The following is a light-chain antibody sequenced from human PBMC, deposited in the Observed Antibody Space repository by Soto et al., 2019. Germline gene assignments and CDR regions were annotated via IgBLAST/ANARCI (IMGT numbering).Light chain of an antibody. Sequence: DIVLTQSPGTLSLSPGERATLSCRASQSVSSDSLAWYQQKPGQAPRLLIYGASSRATDIPDRFSGRGSGTDFTLTVSSLEPEDFAVYYCQQYGSSPQTLGQGTTVETK. CDR1: QSVSSDS. CDR2: GAS. V-gene: IGKV3-20*01. CDR3: QQYGSSPQT. J-gene: IGKJ1*01.